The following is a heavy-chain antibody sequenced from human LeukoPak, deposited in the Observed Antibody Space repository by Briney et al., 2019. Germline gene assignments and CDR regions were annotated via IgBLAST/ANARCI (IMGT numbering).Heavy chain of an antibody. J-gene: IGHJ6*04. CDR3: ARDLSGMDV. CDR2: IWYDGSSK. Sequence: PGRSLRLSCAASGFTFSSYGMHWVRQAPGKGLEWVAVIWYDGSSKYYADSVKGRFTISRDNSKNTLYLQMNSLRAEDTAVYYCARDLSGMDVWGKGTTVTVSS. V-gene: IGHV3-33*01. CDR1: GFTFSSYG.